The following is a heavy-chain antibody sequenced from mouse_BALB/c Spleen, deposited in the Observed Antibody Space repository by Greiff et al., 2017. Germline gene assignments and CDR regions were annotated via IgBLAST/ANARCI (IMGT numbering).Heavy chain of an antibody. Sequence: LQQPGSELVRPGASVKLSCKASGYTFTSYWMHWVKQRPGQGLEWIGNIYPGSGSTNYDEKFKSKATLTVDTSSSTAYMQLSSLTSEDSAVYYCTRNDYDSYYYAMDYWGQGTSVTVSS. CDR1: GYTFTSYW. CDR2: IYPGSGST. J-gene: IGHJ4*01. CDR3: TRNDYDSYYYAMDY. D-gene: IGHD2-4*01. V-gene: IGHV1S22*01.